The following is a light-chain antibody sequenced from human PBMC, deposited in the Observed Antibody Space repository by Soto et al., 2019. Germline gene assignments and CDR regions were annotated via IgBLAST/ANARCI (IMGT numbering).Light chain of an antibody. J-gene: IGKJ1*01. V-gene: IGKV3-15*01. CDR1: QSVSSN. CDR3: LQYNNWPPDRT. CDR2: GAY. Sequence: EIVMTQSPATLSVSPGERATLSCRASQSVSSNLAWYQQKPGQAPRLLIYGAYTRATGIPARLSGSGSGTECTLTISSIQSEDFAIYFCLQYNNWPPDRTFGQGTKVEIK.